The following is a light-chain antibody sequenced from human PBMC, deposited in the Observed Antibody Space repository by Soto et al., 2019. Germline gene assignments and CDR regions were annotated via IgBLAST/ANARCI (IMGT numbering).Light chain of an antibody. CDR1: SSDVGGYNY. CDR2: DVS. CDR3: CSYAGSYGV. V-gene: IGLV2-11*01. J-gene: IGLJ1*01. Sequence: QSALTQPRSVSGSPGQSVTISCTGTSSDVGGYNYVSWYQQHPGKAPKLMIYDVSKRPSGVPDRFSGSKSGNTAYLTISGLQAEDEADYYCCSYAGSYGVFGTGTKVTVL.